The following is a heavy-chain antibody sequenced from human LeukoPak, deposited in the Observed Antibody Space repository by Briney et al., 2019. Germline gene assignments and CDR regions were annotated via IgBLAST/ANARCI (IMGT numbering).Heavy chain of an antibody. V-gene: IGHV3-23*01. J-gene: IGHJ4*02. CDR3: AKLHRETTVTPFFDY. D-gene: IGHD4-17*01. CDR1: GFTFSSYG. CDR2: ISVSSAGT. Sequence: GGSLRLSCAASGFTFSSYGMHWVRQAPGKGLEWVSAISVSSAGTYYADSVKGRFTISRDNSKNTLYLQMNSLRAEDTAVYYCAKLHRETTVTPFFDYWGQGTLVTVSS.